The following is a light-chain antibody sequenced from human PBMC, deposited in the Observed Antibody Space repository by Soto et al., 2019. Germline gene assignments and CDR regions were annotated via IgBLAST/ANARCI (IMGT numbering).Light chain of an antibody. Sequence: IVLTQSPGTLYLSPGDRATLSCRASQSVSSNYLGWYQQKPGQAPRLLLYGASSRAIGIPDRFSGSGSGTDFTLTISRLEPEDFAVYYCQQDDTSPPLTFGGGTKVEIK. J-gene: IGKJ4*01. CDR1: QSVSSNY. V-gene: IGKV3-20*01. CDR2: GAS. CDR3: QQDDTSPPLT.